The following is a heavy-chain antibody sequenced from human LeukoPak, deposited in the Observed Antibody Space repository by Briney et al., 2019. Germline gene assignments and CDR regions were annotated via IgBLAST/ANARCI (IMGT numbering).Heavy chain of an antibody. D-gene: IGHD6-13*01. J-gene: IGHJ4*02. Sequence: GGSLRLSYAAAGFTFSSYSMNWVRQAPGKGLEWVSAISGSGGSTYYADSVKGRFTISRDNSKNTLYLQMNSLRAEDTAVYYCAKGLSRAAAGANDYWGQGTLVTVSS. V-gene: IGHV3-23*01. CDR3: AKGLSRAAAGANDY. CDR2: ISGSGGST. CDR1: GFTFSSYS.